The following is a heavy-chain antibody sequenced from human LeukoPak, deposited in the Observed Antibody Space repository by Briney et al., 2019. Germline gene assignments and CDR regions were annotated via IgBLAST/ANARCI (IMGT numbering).Heavy chain of an antibody. V-gene: IGHV3-74*01. CDR1: GFTFSSYW. CDR2: INSDGSIT. CDR3: SRDRRTWFDP. Sequence: GGSLRLSCAASGFTFSSYWMHWVRQAPGKGLMWVSRINSDGSITNYADSVKGRFTISRDNAKNTLYLQMNSLRAEDTALYYCSRDRRTWFDPWGQGTLVTVSS. J-gene: IGHJ5*02.